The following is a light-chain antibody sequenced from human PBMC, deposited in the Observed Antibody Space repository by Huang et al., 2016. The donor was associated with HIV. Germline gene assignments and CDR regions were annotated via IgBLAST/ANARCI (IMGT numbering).Light chain of an antibody. Sequence: ERVMTQSPATLSVAPGERVTPSCRASHSVSSNLAWYQQKPGQAPRLLIHCASTRATGVPARFSGSGSGTEFTLAISSLQSEDSGVYFCQQYDNWPLTFGQGTRLEIK. CDR1: HSVSSN. J-gene: IGKJ5*01. CDR3: QQYDNWPLT. V-gene: IGKV3-15*01. CDR2: CAS.